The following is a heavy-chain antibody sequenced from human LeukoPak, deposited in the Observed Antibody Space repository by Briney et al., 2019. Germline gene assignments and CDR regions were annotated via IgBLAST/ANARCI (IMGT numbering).Heavy chain of an antibody. Sequence: VASVKVSCKASGGTFSSYAISWVRQAPGQGLEWMGGIIPIFGTANYAQKFQGRVTITADESTSTAYMELSSLRSEDTAVYYCARDYSGCLDYWGQGTLVTVSP. CDR3: ARDYSGCLDY. D-gene: IGHD5-12*01. CDR2: IIPIFGTA. V-gene: IGHV1-69*13. J-gene: IGHJ4*02. CDR1: GGTFSSYA.